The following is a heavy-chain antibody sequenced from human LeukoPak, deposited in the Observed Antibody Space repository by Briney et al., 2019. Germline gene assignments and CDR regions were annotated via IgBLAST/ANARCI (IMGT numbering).Heavy chain of an antibody. CDR1: GFTFSSYS. Sequence: PGGSLRLSCAASGFTFSSYSMNWVRQTPGKGLEWVSSISSSSSGTIYYADSVKGRFTISRDSAKNSLYLQMNSLRAEDTAVYYCARTYYDSSGYYDEYFQHWGQGTLVTVSS. CDR3: ARTYYDSSGYYDEYFQH. V-gene: IGHV3-48*01. J-gene: IGHJ1*01. D-gene: IGHD3-22*01. CDR2: ISSSSSGTI.